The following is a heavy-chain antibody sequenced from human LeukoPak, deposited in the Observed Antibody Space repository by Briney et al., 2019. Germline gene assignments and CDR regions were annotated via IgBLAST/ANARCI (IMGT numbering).Heavy chain of an antibody. CDR1: GGSISSYY. V-gene: IGHV4-59*08. CDR2: IYYSGST. J-gene: IGHJ6*02. D-gene: IGHD2-15*01. Sequence: PSETLSLTCTVSGGSISSYYWGWIRQPPGKGLEWIGYIYYSGSTNYNPSLKSRVTISVDTSKNQFSLKLSSVTAADTAVYYCARLGIFENYYYGMDVWGQGTTVTVSS. CDR3: ARLGIFENYYYGMDV.